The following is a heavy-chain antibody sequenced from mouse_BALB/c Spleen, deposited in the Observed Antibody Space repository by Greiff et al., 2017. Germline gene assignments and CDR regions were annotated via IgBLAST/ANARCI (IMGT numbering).Heavy chain of an antibody. J-gene: IGHJ2*01. Sequence: LVESGAELVKPGASVKLSCTASGFNINDSYMHWVKQRPEQGLEWIGRIDPANGNTKYDPKFQGKATITADTSSNTAYLQLSSLTSEDTAVYVCARFGYDNYWGQGTTLTVSS. CDR3: ARFGYDNY. CDR2: IDPANGNT. CDR1: GFNINDSY. V-gene: IGHV14-3*02. D-gene: IGHD2-14*01.